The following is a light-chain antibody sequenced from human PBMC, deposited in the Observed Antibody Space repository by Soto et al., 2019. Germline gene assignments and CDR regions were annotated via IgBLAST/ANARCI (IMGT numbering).Light chain of an antibody. CDR2: EVS. Sequence: QSALTQPASVSGSPGQAITISCTGTSSDVGAYVYVSWYQHHPGKAPKLIIYEVSNRPSGVSNRFSGSKSGNTASLTSSGLQAEDEADYYCSSYTSSSTLYVFGIGTKVTVL. CDR3: SSYTSSSTLYV. CDR1: SSDVGAYVY. J-gene: IGLJ1*01. V-gene: IGLV2-14*01.